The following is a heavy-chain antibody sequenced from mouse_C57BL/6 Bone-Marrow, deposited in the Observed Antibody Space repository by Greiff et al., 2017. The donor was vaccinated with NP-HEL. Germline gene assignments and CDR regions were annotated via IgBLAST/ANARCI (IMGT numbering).Heavy chain of an antibody. Sequence: QVQLQQSGAELVKSGASVKLSCTASGYTFTSYWMHWVKQRPGQGLEWIGMIHPNSGSTNYNEKFKSKATLTVDKSSSTAYMQLSSLTSEDSAVYYCASGGPYYAMDYWGQGTSVTVSS. J-gene: IGHJ4*01. CDR1: GYTFTSYW. CDR2: IHPNSGST. CDR3: ASGGPYYAMDY. D-gene: IGHD3-3*01. V-gene: IGHV1-64*01.